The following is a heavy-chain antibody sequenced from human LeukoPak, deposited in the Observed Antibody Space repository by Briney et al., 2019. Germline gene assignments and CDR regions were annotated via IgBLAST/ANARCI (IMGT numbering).Heavy chain of an antibody. CDR2: IIPIFGTA. CDR3: ARTIFGVVPRDYYYYYYMDV. J-gene: IGHJ6*03. V-gene: IGHV1-69*05. Sequence: SVKVSCKASGYTFTGYYINWVRQAPGQGLEWMGGIIPIFGTANYAQKFQGRVTITTDESTSTAYMELSSLRSEDTAVYYCARTIFGVVPRDYYYYYYMDVWGKGTTVTVSS. CDR1: GYTFTGYY. D-gene: IGHD3-3*01.